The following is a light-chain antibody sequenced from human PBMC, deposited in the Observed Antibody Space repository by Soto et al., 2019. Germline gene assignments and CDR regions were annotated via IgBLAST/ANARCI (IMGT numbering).Light chain of an antibody. CDR3: QHYNSYSEA. CDR2: DAS. Sequence: DIQMTQSPSPLSASVGDTVTITCRASQSISSWLAWYQQKPGKAPKLLIYDASSLESGVPSRFSGSGSGTECTLTISSLQPDDVATYYCQHYNSYSEAFGQGTKVDIK. V-gene: IGKV1-5*01. J-gene: IGKJ1*01. CDR1: QSISSW.